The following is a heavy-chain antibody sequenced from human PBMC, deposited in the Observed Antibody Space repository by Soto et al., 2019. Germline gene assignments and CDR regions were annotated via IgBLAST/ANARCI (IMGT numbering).Heavy chain of an antibody. CDR3: ARSPSTDYDFWSGSPHYYYYGMDV. V-gene: IGHV4-34*01. CDR1: GASFSGYS. Sequence: SETLSLTCAVYGASFSGYSWTWIRQPPGKGLEWIGEINHSGSTNYNPSLKSRVTISVDTSKNRFSLKLSSVTAADTAVYYCARSPSTDYDFWSGSPHYYYYGMDVRGQGTTVTVSS. CDR2: INHSGST. D-gene: IGHD3-3*01. J-gene: IGHJ6*02.